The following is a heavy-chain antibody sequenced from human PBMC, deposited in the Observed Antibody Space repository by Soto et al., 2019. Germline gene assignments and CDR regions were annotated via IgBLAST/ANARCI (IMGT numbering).Heavy chain of an antibody. V-gene: IGHV3-30-3*01. CDR3: ARDFRAYITMVVVILDAFDI. D-gene: IGHD3-22*01. CDR2: ISYDGSNK. CDR1: GFTFSSYA. J-gene: IGHJ3*02. Sequence: AGSLRLSCAASGFTFSSYAMHWVRQTAKGLEWVAVISYDGSNKYYADSVKGRFTISRDNSKNTPYLQMNSLRAEDTAVYYCARDFRAYITMVVVILDAFDIWGQGTMVTVSS.